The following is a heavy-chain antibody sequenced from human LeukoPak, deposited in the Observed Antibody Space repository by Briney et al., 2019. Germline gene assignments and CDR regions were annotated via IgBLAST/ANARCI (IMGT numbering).Heavy chain of an antibody. Sequence: GGSLRLSCEGSGLSFSKHGLNWVRQAPGKGLEWVSSISSSGTYIYYADSLKGRFTISRDNAKNILSLQMNSLRAEDTAVYYCARDAAQGLWGQGTLVTVSS. V-gene: IGHV3-21*01. D-gene: IGHD5/OR15-5a*01. CDR2: ISSSGTYI. CDR3: ARDAAQGL. J-gene: IGHJ4*02. CDR1: GLSFSKHG.